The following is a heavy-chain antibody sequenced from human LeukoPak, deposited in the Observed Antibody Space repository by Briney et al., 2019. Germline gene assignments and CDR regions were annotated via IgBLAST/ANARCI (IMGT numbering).Heavy chain of an antibody. CDR1: GYTFTSYD. Sequence: GASVKVSCKASGYTFTSYDINWVRQATGQGLEWMGWMNPNSGGTNYAQKFQGRVTMTRDTSISTAYMELSRLRSDDTAVYYCARGERDIVLMWYFDYWAREPWSPSPQ. J-gene: IGHJ4*02. V-gene: IGHV1-2*02. CDR2: MNPNSGGT. D-gene: IGHD2-8*01. CDR3: ARGERDIVLMWYFDY.